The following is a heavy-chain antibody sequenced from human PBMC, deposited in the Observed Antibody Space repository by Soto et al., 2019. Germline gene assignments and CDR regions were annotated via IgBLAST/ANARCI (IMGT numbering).Heavy chain of an antibody. J-gene: IGHJ4*02. D-gene: IGHD2-15*01. CDR3: ARDGPPYCSGGGCHDIGY. V-gene: IGHV1-18*01. CDR2: ISAYNGNT. Sequence: ASVRVSCKASGYTFTSYGISWVRQAPGQGLEWMGWISAYNGNTNYAQKLQGRVTMTTDTSTSTAYMELRSLRSDDTAVYYCARDGPPYCSGGGCHDIGYWGQGTLVTVSS. CDR1: GYTFTSYG.